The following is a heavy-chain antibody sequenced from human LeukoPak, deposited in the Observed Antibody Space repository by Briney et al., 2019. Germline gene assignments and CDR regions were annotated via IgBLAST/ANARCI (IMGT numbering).Heavy chain of an antibody. Sequence: PGGSLRLSCAASGFTFSSYGMHWVRQAPGKGLEWVAFIRYDGSNKYYADSVKGRFTISRDNAKNSLYLQMNSLRVEDTAVYYCARGSSSWYYFDYWGQGTLVTVSS. J-gene: IGHJ4*02. D-gene: IGHD6-13*01. V-gene: IGHV3-30*02. CDR3: ARGSSSWYYFDY. CDR1: GFTFSSYG. CDR2: IRYDGSNK.